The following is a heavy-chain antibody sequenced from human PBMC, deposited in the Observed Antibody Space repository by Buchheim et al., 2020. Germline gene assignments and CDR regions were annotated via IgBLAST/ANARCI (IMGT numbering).Heavy chain of an antibody. V-gene: IGHV1-69*04. J-gene: IGHJ5*02. Sequence: QVQLVQSGAEVKKPGSSVKVSCKASGGTFSSYAISWVRQAPGQGLEWMGRIIPILGIANYAQKFQGRVTITADTSTSAVYMELSSLRSEDTAVYYCARDRSCSSTSCYGAWFDPWGQGTL. CDR2: IIPILGIA. D-gene: IGHD2-2*01. CDR3: ARDRSCSSTSCYGAWFDP. CDR1: GGTFSSYA.